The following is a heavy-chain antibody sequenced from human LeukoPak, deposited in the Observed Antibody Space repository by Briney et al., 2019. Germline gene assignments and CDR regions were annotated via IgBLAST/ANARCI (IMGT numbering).Heavy chain of an antibody. CDR1: GFTFSSYA. J-gene: IGHJ6*02. CDR2: ISGSGGST. D-gene: IGHD3-10*01. CDR3: AKGPRIIMVRGVNYYYYGMDV. V-gene: IGHV3-23*01. Sequence: GGSLRLSCAASGFTFSSYAMSWVRQAPGKGLEWVSAISGSGGSTYYADSVKGRFTISRDNSKNTPYLQMNSLRAEDTAVYYCAKGPRIIMVRGVNYYYYGMDVWGQGTTVTVSS.